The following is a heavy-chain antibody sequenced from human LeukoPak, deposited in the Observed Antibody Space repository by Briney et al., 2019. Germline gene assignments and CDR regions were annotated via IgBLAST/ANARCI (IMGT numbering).Heavy chain of an antibody. CDR2: ISSDGSST. D-gene: IGHD6-13*01. CDR1: GFTFSTYW. CDR3: ARRRFPAADPWYFDL. Sequence: PGGSLRLSCAASGFTFSTYWMHWVRQAPGKGLVWVSLISSDGSSTTYADSVKGRFTISRDNAKNTLYLQMNSLRAEDTAVYYCARRRFPAADPWYFDLWGRGTLVTVSS. V-gene: IGHV3-74*01. J-gene: IGHJ2*01.